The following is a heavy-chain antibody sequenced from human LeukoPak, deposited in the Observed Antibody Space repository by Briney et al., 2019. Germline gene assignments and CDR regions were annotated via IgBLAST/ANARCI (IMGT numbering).Heavy chain of an antibody. Sequence: SETLSLTCSVSGASVSNHYCTWIRQPPGKRLEWIGYAYYSGSTKYNASLKSRGTISVDTSKNQFSLRLNSVTAADTAVYYCAFWYGGYVLDSWDQGTLVIVSS. CDR1: GASVSNHY. J-gene: IGHJ4*02. CDR3: AFWYGGYVLDS. CDR2: AYYSGST. V-gene: IGHV4-59*02. D-gene: IGHD5-12*01.